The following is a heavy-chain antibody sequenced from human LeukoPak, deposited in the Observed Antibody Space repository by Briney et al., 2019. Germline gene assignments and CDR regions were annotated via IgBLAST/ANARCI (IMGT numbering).Heavy chain of an antibody. D-gene: IGHD6-19*01. J-gene: IGHJ1*01. CDR3: VNAKVAGGFQYFAD. Sequence: GASVKVSCKASGYTFTSYAMHWVRQAPGQRLEWMGWINAGNGNTKYSQKFQGRVSSTRDTSASTAYMELSSLTTEDTAVYFCVNAKVAGGFQYFADWGQGTLVIVSS. CDR1: GYTFTSYA. V-gene: IGHV1-3*01. CDR2: INAGNGNT.